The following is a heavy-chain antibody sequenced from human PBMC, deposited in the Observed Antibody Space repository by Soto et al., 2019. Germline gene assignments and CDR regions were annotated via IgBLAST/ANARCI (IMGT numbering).Heavy chain of an antibody. CDR2: ISGSGGST. J-gene: IGHJ6*02. CDR3: AKYGYYDFWSGYSEYYYYGMDV. Sequence: GGSLRLSCAASGFTFSSYAMSWVRQAPGKGLEWVSAISGSGGSTYYADSVKGRFPISRDNSKNTLYLQMNSLRAEDTAVYYCAKYGYYDFWSGYSEYYYYGMDVWGQGTTVTVSS. CDR1: GFTFSSYA. D-gene: IGHD3-3*01. V-gene: IGHV3-23*01.